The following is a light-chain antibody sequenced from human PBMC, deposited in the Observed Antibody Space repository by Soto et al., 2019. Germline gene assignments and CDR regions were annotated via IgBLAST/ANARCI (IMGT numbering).Light chain of an antibody. CDR1: QSISSW. CDR2: DAS. Sequence: DIQMTQSPSTLSASVGDRVTITCRASQSISSWLAWYQQKPGKAPKILISDASILETGVPSRFSGTGSGTEFTLTISSLQPDDSATYYCQQYHSFSFTFGQGTRLEIK. J-gene: IGKJ5*01. V-gene: IGKV1-5*01. CDR3: QQYHSFSFT.